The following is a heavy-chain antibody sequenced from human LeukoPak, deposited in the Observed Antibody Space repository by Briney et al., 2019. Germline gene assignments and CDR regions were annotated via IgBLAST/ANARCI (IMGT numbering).Heavy chain of an antibody. D-gene: IGHD5-12*01. CDR3: ARDIPSGFYTPDY. CDR1: GFTSSDYW. J-gene: IGHJ4*02. Sequence: GGSLRLSCVASGFTSSDYWMSWVRQAPGKGLEWVANIETDGDQENYVDSVKGRFAISRDNARNSLYLQMNSLTDEDTAVYYCARDIPSGFYTPDYWGRGTLVTVSS. CDR2: IETDGDQE. V-gene: IGHV3-7*01.